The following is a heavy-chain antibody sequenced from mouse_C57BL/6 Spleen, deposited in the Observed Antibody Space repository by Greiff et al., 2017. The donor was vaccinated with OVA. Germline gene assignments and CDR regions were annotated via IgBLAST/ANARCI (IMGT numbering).Heavy chain of an antibody. D-gene: IGHD1-1*01. CDR2: INPNNGGT. Sequence: EVQRVESGPELVKPGASVKIPCKASGYTFTDYNMDWVKQSHGKSLEWIGDINPNNGGTIYNQKFQGQATLTVDKSSSTAYMELRSLTSEDTAVYYCARSGYGSSYEYYFDYWGQGTTLTVSS. V-gene: IGHV1-18*01. CDR1: GYTFTDYN. CDR3: ARSGYGSSYEYYFDY. J-gene: IGHJ2*01.